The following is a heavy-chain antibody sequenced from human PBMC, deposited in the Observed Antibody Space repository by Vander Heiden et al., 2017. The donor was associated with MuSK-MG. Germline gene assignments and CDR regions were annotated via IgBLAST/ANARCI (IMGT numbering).Heavy chain of an antibody. CDR1: GYRFTSYW. Sequence: EGQLVQSGAEEKKPGESLRISCQGSGYRFTSYWISWVRQMPGKGLEWMGRIDPSDAYTNYSPSFQGHVTISADKSISTAYLQWSSLKASDTAMYYCARPTRYYDSSGYYPLGMDVWGQGTTVTVSS. CDR2: IDPSDAYT. CDR3: ARPTRYYDSSGYYPLGMDV. J-gene: IGHJ6*02. D-gene: IGHD3-22*01. V-gene: IGHV5-10-1*03.